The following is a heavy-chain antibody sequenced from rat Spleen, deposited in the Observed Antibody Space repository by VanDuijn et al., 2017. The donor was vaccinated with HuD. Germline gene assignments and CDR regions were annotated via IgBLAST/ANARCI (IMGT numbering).Heavy chain of an antibody. CDR2: ISPSGGTT. V-gene: IGHV5-19*01. CDR1: GFTFSNYG. D-gene: IGHD1-9*01. CDR3: ARRHYGYTDYFDY. J-gene: IGHJ2*01. Sequence: EVQLVESGGGLVQPGRSLKLSCGASGFTFSNYGMHWIRQATTKGLEWVGSISPSGGTTYYRDSVKGRFTFSRDNAKSILYLQMDSLRSEDTATYYCARRHYGYTDYFDYWGQGVMVTVSS.